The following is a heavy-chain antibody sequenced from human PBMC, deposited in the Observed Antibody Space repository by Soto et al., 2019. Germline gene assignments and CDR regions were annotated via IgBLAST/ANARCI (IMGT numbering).Heavy chain of an antibody. J-gene: IGHJ6*02. Sequence: QVQLQESGPGLVKPSQTLSLTCTVSGGSISSGGYYWSWIRQHPGKGLEWIGYIYYSGSTSYNPSIKSRVTISVDPSKNQFSLKLSSVTAADTAVYYCARVISTGSLGYYGMDVWGQGTTVTVSS. CDR3: ARVISTGSLGYYGMDV. CDR1: GGSISSGGYY. V-gene: IGHV4-31*03. CDR2: IYYSGST. D-gene: IGHD2-8*02.